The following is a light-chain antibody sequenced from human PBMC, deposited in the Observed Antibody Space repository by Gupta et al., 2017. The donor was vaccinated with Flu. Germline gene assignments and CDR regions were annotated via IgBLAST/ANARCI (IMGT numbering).Light chain of an antibody. CDR3: CSYAGNAIYWV. CDR2: GVN. V-gene: IGLV2-11*01. J-gene: IGLJ3*02. Sequence: QSALTQPSSVSGSRGQSVTISCTGTSSDVGGYNYVSWYQQHPGTAPKLLIYGVNERPSGVPARFSGSKSGNTASLTISGLQAEDEGDYYCCSYAGNAIYWVLGGGTRLTVL. CDR1: SSDVGGYNY.